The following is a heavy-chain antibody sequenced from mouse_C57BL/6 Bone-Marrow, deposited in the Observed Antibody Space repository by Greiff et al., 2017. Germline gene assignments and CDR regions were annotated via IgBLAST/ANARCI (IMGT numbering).Heavy chain of an antibody. J-gene: IGHJ4*01. CDR1: GFTFSSYG. CDR2: ISSGGSYT. Sequence: EVQLVESGGDLVKPGGSLKLSCAASGFTFSSYGMSWVRQTPDKRLEWVATISSGGSYTYYPDSVKGRFTISRDNAKNTLYLQMRSLKSEDTAMYYCARRGSVYAMDYWGQGTSVTVSA. CDR3: ARRGSVYAMDY. V-gene: IGHV5-6*01.